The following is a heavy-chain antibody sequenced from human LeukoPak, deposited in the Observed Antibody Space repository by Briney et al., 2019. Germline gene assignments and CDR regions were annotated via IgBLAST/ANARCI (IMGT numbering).Heavy chain of an antibody. V-gene: IGHV3-30-3*01. J-gene: IGHJ4*02. D-gene: IGHD6-13*01. CDR2: ISYDGSNK. CDR1: GFTFSSYA. CDR3: ARSRPAIAATEPPLDY. Sequence: GGSLRLSCAASGFTFSSYAMHWVRQAPGKGLEWVAVISYDGSNKYYADSVKGRFTISRDNSKNKLYLQMNGLRAEDTAVYYCARSRPAIAATEPPLDYWGQGTLVTVSS.